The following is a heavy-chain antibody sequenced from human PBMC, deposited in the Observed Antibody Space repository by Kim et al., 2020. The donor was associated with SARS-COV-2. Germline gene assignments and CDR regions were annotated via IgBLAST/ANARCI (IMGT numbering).Heavy chain of an antibody. Sequence: GGSLRLSCAASGFTFSSYGMHWVRQAPGKGLEWVAVISYDGSNKYYADSVKGRFTISRDNSKNTLYLQMNSLRAEDTAVYYCAKDGYSWTPVPFMDVWGQGTTVTVSS. CDR2: ISYDGSNK. J-gene: IGHJ6*02. CDR1: GFTFSSYG. V-gene: IGHV3-30*18. CDR3: AKDGYSWTPVPFMDV. D-gene: IGHD5-18*01.